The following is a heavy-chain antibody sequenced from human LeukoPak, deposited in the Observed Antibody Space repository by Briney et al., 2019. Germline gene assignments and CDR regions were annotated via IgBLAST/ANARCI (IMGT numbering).Heavy chain of an antibody. D-gene: IGHD2-21*02. CDR3: ARGDPGAFDI. CDR1: GFTFSNYN. V-gene: IGHV3-48*04. J-gene: IGHJ3*02. CDR2: IVSSGSTI. Sequence: PGGSLRLSCAASGFTFSNYNMNWVRQAPGKGLGWVSYIVSSGSTIYYADSVKGRFTISRDNAKNSLYLQMNSLRLEDTAVYYCARGDPGAFDIWGQGTMVTVS.